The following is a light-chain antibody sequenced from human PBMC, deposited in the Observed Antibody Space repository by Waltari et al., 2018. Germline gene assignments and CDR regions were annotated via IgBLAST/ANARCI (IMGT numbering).Light chain of an antibody. J-gene: IGLJ3*02. CDR1: SSHLGAANY. CDR2: DVR. Sequence: QSVLTQPASLSGSSGQSLTIHCTGTSSHLGAANYVSWYQQHPGKAPKIVIYDVRKRPSGVSDRFSGSKSGNTASLTISGLQAEDEADYYCSSYTSGNTWVFGGGTKLTVL. CDR3: SSYTSGNTWV. V-gene: IGLV2-14*03.